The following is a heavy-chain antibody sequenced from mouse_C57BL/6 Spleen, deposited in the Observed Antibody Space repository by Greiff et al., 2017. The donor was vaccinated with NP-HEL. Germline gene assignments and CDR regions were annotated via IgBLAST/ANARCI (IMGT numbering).Heavy chain of an antibody. V-gene: IGHV5-9-1*02. CDR2: ISSGGDYI. Sequence: EVQRVESGEGLVKPGGSLKLSCAASGFTFSSYAMSWVRQTPEKRLEWVAYISSGGDYIYYADTVKGRFTISRDNARNTLYLQMSSLKSEDTAMYYCTRDRTTAFYAMDYRGQGTSVTVSS. CDR3: TRDRTTAFYAMDY. D-gene: IGHD1-2*01. CDR1: GFTFSSYA. J-gene: IGHJ4*01.